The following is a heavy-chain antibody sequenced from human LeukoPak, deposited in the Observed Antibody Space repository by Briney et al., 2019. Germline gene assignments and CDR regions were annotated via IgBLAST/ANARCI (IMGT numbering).Heavy chain of an antibody. CDR3: AKVGWESELGWFDP. D-gene: IGHD1-26*01. V-gene: IGHV3-30-3*01. Sequence: GGSLRLSCAASGFTFSSYAMHWVRQAPGKGLEWVAVISYDGSNKYYADSVKGRFTISRDNSKNTLYPQMNSLRAEDTAVYYCAKVGWESELGWFDPWGQGTLVTVSS. J-gene: IGHJ5*02. CDR2: ISYDGSNK. CDR1: GFTFSSYA.